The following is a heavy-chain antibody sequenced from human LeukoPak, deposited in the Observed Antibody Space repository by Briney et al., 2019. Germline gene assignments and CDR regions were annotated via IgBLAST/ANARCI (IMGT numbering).Heavy chain of an antibody. J-gene: IGHJ4*02. D-gene: IGHD6-19*01. CDR2: ISSSSSYI. Sequence: GSLRLSCLVSGFTFYNAWMSWVRQAPGKGLEWVSSISSSSSYIYYADSVKGRFTISRDNAKNSLYLQMNSLRAEDTAVYYCARDLSIEYSSGRHYYFHYWGQGTLVTVSS. CDR3: ARDLSIEYSSGRHYYFHY. V-gene: IGHV3-21*01. CDR1: GFTFYNAW.